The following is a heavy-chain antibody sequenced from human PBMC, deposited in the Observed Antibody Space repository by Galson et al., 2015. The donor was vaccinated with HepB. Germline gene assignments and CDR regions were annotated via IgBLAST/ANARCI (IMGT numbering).Heavy chain of an antibody. D-gene: IGHD5-12*01. Sequence: SLRLSCAASGFTFSSYAMSWVRQAPGKGLEWVSAISGSGGSTYYADSVKGRFTISRDNSKNTLYLQMNSLRAEDTAVYYCAKDSAGGIVATIHFDYWGQGTLVTVSS. CDR3: AKDSAGGIVATIHFDY. V-gene: IGHV3-23*01. CDR2: ISGSGGST. CDR1: GFTFSSYA. J-gene: IGHJ4*02.